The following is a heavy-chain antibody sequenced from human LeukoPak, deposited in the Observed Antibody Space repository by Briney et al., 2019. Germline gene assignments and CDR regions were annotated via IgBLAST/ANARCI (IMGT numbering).Heavy chain of an antibody. CDR2: INPNSGGT. D-gene: IGHD2-8*01. V-gene: IGHV1-2*02. CDR3: ARDISTNRNWFDP. CDR1: GYTFTGYY. Sequence: GDSVKVSCKASGYTFTGYYMHWVRQAPGQGLEWMGWINPNSGGTNYAQKFQGRVTMTRDTSISTAYMEVSRLRSDDTAVYYCARDISTNRNWFDPWGQGTLVTVSS. J-gene: IGHJ5*02.